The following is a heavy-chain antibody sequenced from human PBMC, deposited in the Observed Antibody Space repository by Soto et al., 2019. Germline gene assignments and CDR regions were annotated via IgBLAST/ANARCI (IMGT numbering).Heavy chain of an antibody. J-gene: IGHJ5*02. CDR3: ARVRYYDSGSSINWFDP. CDR2: ISSSASTI. D-gene: IGHD3-10*01. CDR1: GFTFSDYY. V-gene: IGHV3-11*01. Sequence: GGSLRLSCAASGFTFSDYYMSWIRQAPGKGLEWVSYISSSASTIYYADSVKGRFTISRDNAKNSLYLQMNSLRAEDTAVYYCARVRYYDSGSSINWFDPWGQGTLVTVS.